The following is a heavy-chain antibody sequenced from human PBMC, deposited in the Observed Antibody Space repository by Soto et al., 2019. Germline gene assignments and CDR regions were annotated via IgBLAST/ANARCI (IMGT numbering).Heavy chain of an antibody. CDR3: ARKNDFSSGSYCYPALDV. CDR1: GDSISTGGFY. Sequence: QVQLQESGPGLVKHSQTLSLTCTVSGDSISTGGFYWSWIRQRPGKVLEWMGYIYRSGNAYYNPSLENRLTILVDTSKNKFSLKVSSVTAADTAVYYGARKNDFSSGSYCYPALDVWGQGTTVIVSS. V-gene: IGHV4-31*03. CDR2: IYRSGNA. J-gene: IGHJ6*02. D-gene: IGHD3-3*01.